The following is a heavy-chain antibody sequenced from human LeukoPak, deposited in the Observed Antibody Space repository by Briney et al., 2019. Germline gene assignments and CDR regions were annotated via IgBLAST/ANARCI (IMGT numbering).Heavy chain of an antibody. V-gene: IGHV3-33*01. CDR2: IWYDGSNK. CDR3: ARDKGGYSGYATWFDP. CDR1: GFTFSSYG. J-gene: IGHJ5*02. D-gene: IGHD5-12*01. Sequence: GRSLRLSCAASGFTFSSYGMHWVCQAPGKGLEWVAVIWYDGSNKYYADSVKGRFTISRDNSKNTLYLQMNSLRAEDTAVYYCARDKGGYSGYATWFDPWGQGTLVTVSS.